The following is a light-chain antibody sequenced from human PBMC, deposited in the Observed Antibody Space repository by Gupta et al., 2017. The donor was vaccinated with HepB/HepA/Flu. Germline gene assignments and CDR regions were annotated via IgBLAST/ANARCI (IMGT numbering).Light chain of an antibody. CDR2: SYN. J-gene: IGLJ2*01. CDR1: SSNIGSNH. CDR3: STWDDGLNGVV. Sequence: QSVLIQPPSASGTPGQRVTISCSGSSSNIGSNHVNWYQQVPGTAPRLLIYSYNQRPSGVPDRFSASKSGTSASLAISGLQSEDEAEYYCSTWDDGLNGVVFGGGTKLTVL. V-gene: IGLV1-44*01.